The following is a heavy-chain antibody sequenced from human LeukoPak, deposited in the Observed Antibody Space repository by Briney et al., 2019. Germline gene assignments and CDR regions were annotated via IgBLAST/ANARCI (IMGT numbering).Heavy chain of an antibody. Sequence: GGSLRLSCAASGFTFSSYSMNWVRQAPGKGLEWVSSISSSSSYIYYADSVKGRFTISRDNAKNSLYLQMNSLRAEDTAVCYCASVEMATIVLDYWGQGTLVTVSS. CDR3: ASVEMATIVLDY. D-gene: IGHD5-24*01. CDR2: ISSSSSYI. CDR1: GFTFSSYS. J-gene: IGHJ4*02. V-gene: IGHV3-21*01.